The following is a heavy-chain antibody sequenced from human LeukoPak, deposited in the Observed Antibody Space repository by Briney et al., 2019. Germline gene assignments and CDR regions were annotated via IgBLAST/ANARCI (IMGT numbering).Heavy chain of an antibody. CDR2: IYSDGIT. J-gene: IGHJ4*02. V-gene: IGHV3-66*01. CDR1: GFTVSSDY. D-gene: IGHD4-17*01. Sequence: PGGSLRLSCAASGFTVSSDYMSWVRQAPGKGLEWVSIIYSDGITNYSDSVKGRFTISRDNSKNMLYLQMNSLRAEDTAVYYCAKALTVTPVEPFNYWGQGTLVTVSS. CDR3: AKALTVTPVEPFNY.